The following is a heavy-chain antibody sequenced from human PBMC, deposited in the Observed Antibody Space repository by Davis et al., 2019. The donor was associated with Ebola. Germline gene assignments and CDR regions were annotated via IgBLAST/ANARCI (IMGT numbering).Heavy chain of an antibody. CDR3: ARGISGGTVTLGD. CDR2: IYSSGRT. CDR1: GFTVSSNY. Sequence: GESLKISFAASGFTVSSNYMSWVRQAPGKGLEWVAVIYSSGRTFYADSVKGRFTISRDNSNNKLYLQMDTLKTEDTAVYHCARGISGGTVTLGDWGQGTLVTVSS. V-gene: IGHV3-66*02. J-gene: IGHJ1*01. D-gene: IGHD3-16*01.